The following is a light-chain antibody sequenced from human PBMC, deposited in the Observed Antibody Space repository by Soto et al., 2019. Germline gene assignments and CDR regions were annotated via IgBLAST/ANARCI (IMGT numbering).Light chain of an antibody. J-gene: IGKJ1*01. CDR3: QQYNTQRWT. Sequence: DIQMTQSPSTLSASVGDRVTITCRASQSISSWLAWYQQKPGKAPKLLIYDASSLESGVPSRFSGSGSGTEFTLTISSLQPDDFATYYCQQYNTQRWTFGQGTKVEIK. CDR1: QSISSW. V-gene: IGKV1-5*01. CDR2: DAS.